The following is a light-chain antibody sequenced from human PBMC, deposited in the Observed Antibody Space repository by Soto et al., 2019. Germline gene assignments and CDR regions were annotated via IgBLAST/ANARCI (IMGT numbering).Light chain of an antibody. J-gene: IGKJ1*01. V-gene: IGKV3-15*01. CDR3: QQHGSSPT. CDR2: GAS. Sequence: EIVMTQSPATLSVSPWERATLSCRASQSVSSNLAWYQQKPGQAPRLLIYGASTRATGIPARFSGSGSGTDFTLTISRLEPEDFAVYHCQQHGSSPTFGQGTKVDIK. CDR1: QSVSSN.